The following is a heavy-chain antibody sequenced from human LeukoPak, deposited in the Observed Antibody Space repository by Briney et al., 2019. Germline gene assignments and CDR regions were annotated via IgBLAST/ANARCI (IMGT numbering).Heavy chain of an antibody. V-gene: IGHV3-7*03. Sequence: TGGSLRLSCAASGFTFSSYAMSWVRQAPGKGLERVAHMNQDGSERYYVDSVRGRFTISRDNDKNTLYLQMNSLRAEDTAVYYCAKILWFGELEWDISTTEEDFDYWGQGTLVTVSS. CDR2: MNQDGSER. CDR3: AKILWFGELEWDISTTEEDFDY. J-gene: IGHJ4*02. D-gene: IGHD3-10*01. CDR1: GFTFSSYA.